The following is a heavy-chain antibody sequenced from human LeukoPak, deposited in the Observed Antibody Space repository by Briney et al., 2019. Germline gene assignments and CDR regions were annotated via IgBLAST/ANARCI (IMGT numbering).Heavy chain of an antibody. Sequence: GGSLRLSCAASGFTFSSYAMSWVRQAPGKGLEWVSYISPSSNTIYYADSVKGRFTISRDNAKNSLYLQMNSLRDEDTAVYYCARDARLGYCSGGNCPWGQGTLVTVSS. J-gene: IGHJ5*02. CDR1: GFTFSSYA. V-gene: IGHV3-48*02. CDR3: ARDARLGYCSGGNCP. CDR2: ISPSSNTI. D-gene: IGHD2-15*01.